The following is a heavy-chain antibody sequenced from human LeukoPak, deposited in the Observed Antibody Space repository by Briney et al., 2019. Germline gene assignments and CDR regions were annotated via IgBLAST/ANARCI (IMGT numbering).Heavy chain of an antibody. J-gene: IGHJ1*01. Sequence: GGSLRLSCAASGFTFSSYAMHWVRQAPGKGLEWVAVISCDGSNKYYADSVKGRFTISRDNSKNTLYLQMNSLRAEDTAVYYCAKDWSSSGWYSEDFQHWGQGVLVTVSS. V-gene: IGHV3-30-3*01. CDR2: ISCDGSNK. CDR3: AKDWSSSGWYSEDFQH. D-gene: IGHD6-19*01. CDR1: GFTFSSYA.